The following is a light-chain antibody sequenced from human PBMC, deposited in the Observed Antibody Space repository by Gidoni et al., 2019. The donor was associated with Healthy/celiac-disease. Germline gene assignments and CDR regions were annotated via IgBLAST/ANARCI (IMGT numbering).Light chain of an antibody. CDR2: RNN. CDR3: AAWDDSLNGYV. CDR1: SSNTGSNT. J-gene: IGLJ1*01. V-gene: IGLV1-44*01. Sequence: QSVLTQPPSASGYHGQWVTISCSGSSSNTGSNTVNWYQQLPGTAPKLLIYRNNQRPSGVPDRFSGSKSGTSASLAISGLQSEDEADYYCAAWDDSLNGYVFGTGTKVTVL.